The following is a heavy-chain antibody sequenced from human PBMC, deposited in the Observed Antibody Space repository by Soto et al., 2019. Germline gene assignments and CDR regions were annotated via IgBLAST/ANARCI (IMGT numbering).Heavy chain of an antibody. D-gene: IGHD3-10*01. CDR3: AREPYYYGSGSPFGMDV. CDR1: GDSVSSNSAA. CDR2: TYYRSKWYN. V-gene: IGHV6-1*01. J-gene: IGHJ6*02. Sequence: SQTLSLTCAISGDSVSSNSAAWNWIRQSPSRGLEWLGRTYYRSKWYNDYAVSVKSRITINPDTSKNQFSLQPNSVTPEDTAVYYCAREPYYYGSGSPFGMDVWGQGTTVTVSS.